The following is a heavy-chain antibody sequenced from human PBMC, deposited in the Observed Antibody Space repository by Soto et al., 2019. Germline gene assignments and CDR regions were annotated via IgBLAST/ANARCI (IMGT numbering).Heavy chain of an antibody. D-gene: IGHD5-18*01. V-gene: IGHV1-69*06. CDR1: GGTFSSYA. J-gene: IGHJ6*02. CDR3: ASEYSHGLKGYYYYGMDV. CDR2: IIPIFGTA. Sequence: SVKVSCKASGGTFSSYAISWVRQAPGQGLEWMGGIIPIFGTANYAQKFQGRVTITADKSTSTAYMELSSLRSEDTAVYYCASEYSHGLKGYYYYGMDVWGQGTTVTVSS.